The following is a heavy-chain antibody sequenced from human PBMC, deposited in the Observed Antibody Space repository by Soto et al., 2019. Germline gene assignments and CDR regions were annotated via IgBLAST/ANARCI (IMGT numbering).Heavy chain of an antibody. D-gene: IGHD6-13*01. Sequence: QVQLQESDPGLVKPSETLSLTCTVSGGSISSYYWSWIRQPAGKGLEWIGRIYTSGSTNYNPSLKSRVTMSVDTSKNQFSLKLSSVTAADTAVYYCARDFGYSSSWYNWFDPWGQGTLVTVSS. J-gene: IGHJ5*02. CDR1: GGSISSYY. V-gene: IGHV4-4*07. CDR3: ARDFGYSSSWYNWFDP. CDR2: IYTSGST.